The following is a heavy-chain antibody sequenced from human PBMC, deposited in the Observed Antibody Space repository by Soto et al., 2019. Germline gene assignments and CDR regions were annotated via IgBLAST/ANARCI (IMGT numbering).Heavy chain of an antibody. CDR1: GFTFSSYS. CDR3: ASLPGYSSGWYLGDDY. Sequence: EVQLVESGGGLVKPGGSLRLSCAASGFTFSSYSMNWVRQAPGKGLEWVSSISSSSSYIYYADSVKGRFTISRDNAKNSLCLQMNSLRAEDTAVYYCASLPGYSSGWYLGDDYWGQGTLVTVSS. J-gene: IGHJ4*02. V-gene: IGHV3-21*01. D-gene: IGHD6-19*01. CDR2: ISSSSSYI.